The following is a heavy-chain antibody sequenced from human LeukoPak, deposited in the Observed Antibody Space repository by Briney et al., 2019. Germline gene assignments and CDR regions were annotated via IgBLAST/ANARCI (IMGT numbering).Heavy chain of an antibody. D-gene: IGHD3-3*01. Sequence: PSETLSLTCAVYGGSFSGYYWSWIRQPPGKGLEWIGEINHSGSTNYNPSLKSRVTISVDTSKNQFSLKLSSVTAADTAVYYCARSVGFWSGYYLSWSAQYFDYWGQGTLVTVSS. V-gene: IGHV4-34*01. CDR2: INHSGST. J-gene: IGHJ4*02. CDR1: GGSFSGYY. CDR3: ARSVGFWSGYYLSWSAQYFDY.